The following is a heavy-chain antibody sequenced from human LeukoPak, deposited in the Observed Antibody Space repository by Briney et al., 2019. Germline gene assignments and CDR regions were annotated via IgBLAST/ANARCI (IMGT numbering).Heavy chain of an antibody. CDR3: AKDVVVVPAATRGGTHFDY. CDR2: ISGSGGST. D-gene: IGHD2-2*01. J-gene: IGHJ4*02. Sequence: GGSLRLSCAASGFTFSSYAMSWVRQAPGKGLEWVSAISGSGGSTYYADSVKGRFTISRDNSKNTLYLQMNSLRAEDTAVYHCAKDVVVVPAATRGGTHFDYWGQGTLVTVSS. CDR1: GFTFSSYA. V-gene: IGHV3-23*01.